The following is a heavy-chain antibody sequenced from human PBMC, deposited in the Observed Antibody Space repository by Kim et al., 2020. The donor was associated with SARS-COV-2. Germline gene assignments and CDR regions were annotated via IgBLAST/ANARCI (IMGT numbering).Heavy chain of an antibody. D-gene: IGHD3-3*01. CDR3: ARPVNFWSGYYPGATPDPYYFDY. CDR2: IYPGDSDT. V-gene: IGHV5-51*01. CDR1: GYSFTSYW. J-gene: IGHJ4*02. Sequence: GESLKISCKGSGYSFTSYWIGWVRQMPGKGLEWMGIIYPGDSDTRYSPSFQGQVTISADKSISTAYLQWSSLKASDTAMYYCARPVNFWSGYYPGATPDPYYFDYWGQGTLVTVSS.